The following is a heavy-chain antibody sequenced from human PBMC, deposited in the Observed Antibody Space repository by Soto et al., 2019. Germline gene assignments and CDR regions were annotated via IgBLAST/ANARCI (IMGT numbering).Heavy chain of an antibody. CDR2: ISAYNGNT. V-gene: IGHV1-18*04. CDR3: ARDDSSGYDYADTSGPFAY. D-gene: IGHD5-12*01. CDR1: GDSFSSYW. J-gene: IGHJ4*02. Sequence: GESLKISCKGSGDSFSSYWISWVRQAPGQGLEWMGWISAYNGNTNYAQKLQGRVTMTTDTSTSTAYMELRSLRSDDTAVYYCARDDSSGYDYADTSGPFAYWGQGTLVTVSS.